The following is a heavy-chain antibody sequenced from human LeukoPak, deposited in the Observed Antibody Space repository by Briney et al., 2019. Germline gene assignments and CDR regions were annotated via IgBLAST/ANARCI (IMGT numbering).Heavy chain of an antibody. CDR1: GFTFNSYW. CDR2: INSDGSRT. Sequence: PGRSLRPSCAASGFTFNSYWMHWVRHVPGKGLVWVSRINSDGSRTNYVASAKGRFTISRDNAKNTLFLQMNSLRAEDTAVYYCGRGNFYAGSGSSPLDYWGQGTLVTVSS. D-gene: IGHD3-10*01. CDR3: GRGNFYAGSGSSPLDY. J-gene: IGHJ4*02. V-gene: IGHV3-74*01.